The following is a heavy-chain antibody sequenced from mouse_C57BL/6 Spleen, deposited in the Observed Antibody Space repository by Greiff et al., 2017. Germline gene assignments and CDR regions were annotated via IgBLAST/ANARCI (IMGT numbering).Heavy chain of an antibody. D-gene: IGHD1-1*01. V-gene: IGHV1-18*01. CDR3: VRWGTTVDWYFDV. J-gene: IGHJ1*03. CDR1: GYTFTDYN. CDR2: INPNNGGT. Sequence: EVQLQESGPELVKPGASVKIPCKASGYTFTDYNMDWVKQSHGKSLEWIGDINPNNGGTIYNQKFKGKATLTVDKSSSTAYMELRSLTSEDTAVYYCVRWGTTVDWYFDVWGTGTTVTVSS.